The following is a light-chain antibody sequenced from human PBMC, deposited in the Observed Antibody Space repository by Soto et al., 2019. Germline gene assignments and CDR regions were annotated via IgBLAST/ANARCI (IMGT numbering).Light chain of an antibody. Sequence: DIVLTQSPGTLSLSPGERATLSCRASQSVSRNYVAWYQQKPGAAPRLLIYGASSRATGIPDRISGSGAGTDFTLPISRLEPEDFAVYYCQQYCGSPPYTFGRGTKLEIK. CDR1: QSVSRNY. V-gene: IGKV3-20*01. J-gene: IGKJ2*01. CDR2: GAS. CDR3: QQYCGSPPYT.